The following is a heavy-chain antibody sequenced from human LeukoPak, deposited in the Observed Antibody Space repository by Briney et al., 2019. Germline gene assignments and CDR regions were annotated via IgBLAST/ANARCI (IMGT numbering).Heavy chain of an antibody. J-gene: IGHJ5*02. V-gene: IGHV4-4*02. CDR3: ARDSEYHYGSGSFNWFDP. CDR1: GGSISSSNW. Sequence: SETLSLTCAVSGGSISSSNWWSWVRQPPGKGPEWIGEIYHSGSTNYNPSLKSRVTISVDKSKNQFSLKLSSVTAADTAVYYCARDSEYHYGSGSFNWFDPWGQGTLVTVSS. CDR2: IYHSGST. D-gene: IGHD3-10*01.